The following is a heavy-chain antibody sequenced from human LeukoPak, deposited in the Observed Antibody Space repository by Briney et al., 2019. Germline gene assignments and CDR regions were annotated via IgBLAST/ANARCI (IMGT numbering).Heavy chain of an antibody. Sequence: GGSLRLSCAASGFTFSNAWMGWVRQAPGKGLEWVGRIKSKTDGGTTDYAAPVTGRFTISRDDSKNTLYLQVNSLKTEDTAVYYCATANRAYSGGWASDYWGQGTLVAVSS. V-gene: IGHV3-15*01. D-gene: IGHD6-19*01. J-gene: IGHJ4*02. CDR1: GFTFSNAW. CDR3: ATANRAYSGGWASDY. CDR2: IKSKTDGGTT.